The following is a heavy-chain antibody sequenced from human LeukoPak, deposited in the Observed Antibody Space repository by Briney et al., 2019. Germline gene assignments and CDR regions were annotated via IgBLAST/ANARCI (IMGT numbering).Heavy chain of an antibody. V-gene: IGHV4-39*07. CDR3: ARDYDCSGGSCYSGN. CDR1: GGSISSSSYY. CDR2: IYYSGST. J-gene: IGHJ4*02. Sequence: PSETLSLTCTVSGGSISSSSYYWGWIRQPPGKGLEWIGSIYYSGSTYYNPSLKSRVTISVDTSKNQFSLKLSSVTAADTAVYYCARDYDCSGGSCYSGNWGQGTLVTVSS. D-gene: IGHD2-15*01.